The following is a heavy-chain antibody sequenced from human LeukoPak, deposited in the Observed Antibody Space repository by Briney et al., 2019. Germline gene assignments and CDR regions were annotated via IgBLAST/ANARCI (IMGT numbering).Heavy chain of an antibody. V-gene: IGHV1-2*02. D-gene: IGHD2-15*01. CDR1: GYTFTGYY. CDR3: AXXRDAGGSCPVCNWFDP. J-gene: IGHJ5*02. CDR2: INPNSGGT. Sequence: ASVKVSCKASGYTFTGYYMHWVRQAPGQGLEWMGWINPNSGGTNYAQKFQGRVTMTRDTSISTAYMELSRLRSDDTAVYYCAXXRDAGGSCPVCNWFDPWGQGTLVTVSS.